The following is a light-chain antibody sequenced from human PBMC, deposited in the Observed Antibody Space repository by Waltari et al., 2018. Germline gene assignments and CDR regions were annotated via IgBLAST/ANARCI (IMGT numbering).Light chain of an antibody. CDR1: RSLLQSSGYNY. Sequence: DIVMTQSPLSLPVTPGEPASISCKSSRSLLQSSGYNYVDWYLQKPGQSPQLLISLGSNRASGVPDRFSGSGSGTDFTLKISRVEAEDVGVYYCMQALQSPLTFGGGTKVEIK. CDR2: LGS. V-gene: IGKV2-28*01. J-gene: IGKJ4*01. CDR3: MQALQSPLT.